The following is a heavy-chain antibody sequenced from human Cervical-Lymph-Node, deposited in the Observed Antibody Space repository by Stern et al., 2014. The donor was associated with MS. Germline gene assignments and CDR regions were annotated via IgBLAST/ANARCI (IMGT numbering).Heavy chain of an antibody. Sequence: VQLVESGGGVVQPGRSLRLSCAASGFTFSSYGMHWVRQAPGKGLEWVAVIWYDGSNKYYADSVKGRFTITRANSKNTLYLQMNSLRAEDTAVYYCARASDGYGDYFDYWGQGTLVTVSS. CDR3: ARASDGYGDYFDY. V-gene: IGHV3-33*01. CDR2: IWYDGSNK. CDR1: GFTFSSYG. J-gene: IGHJ4*02. D-gene: IGHD5-24*01.